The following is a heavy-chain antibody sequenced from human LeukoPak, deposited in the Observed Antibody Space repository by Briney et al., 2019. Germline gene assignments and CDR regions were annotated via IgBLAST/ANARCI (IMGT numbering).Heavy chain of an antibody. J-gene: IGHJ4*02. CDR2: ISGSGGST. V-gene: IGHV3-23*01. CDR1: GFTFSSYG. CDR3: AKDQHYGDYASALNY. D-gene: IGHD4-17*01. Sequence: PGGSLRLSCAASGFTFSSYGMSWVRQAPGKGLEWVSAISGSGGSTYYADSVKGRFTISRDNSKNTLYLQMNSLRAEDTAVYYCAKDQHYGDYASALNYWGQGTLVTVSS.